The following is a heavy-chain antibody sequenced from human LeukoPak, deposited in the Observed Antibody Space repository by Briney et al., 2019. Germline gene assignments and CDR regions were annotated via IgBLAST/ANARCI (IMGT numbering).Heavy chain of an antibody. CDR1: GYTFTSYG. D-gene: IGHD2-2*02. Sequence: ASVKVSCKASGYTFTSYGISWVRQAPGQGLEWMGWISAYNGNTNYAQKLRGRVTMTTDTSTSTAYMELRSLRSDDTAVYYCARGSGEYCSSTSCCTSDYWGQGTLVTVSS. CDR3: ARGSGEYCSSTSCCTSDY. J-gene: IGHJ4*02. CDR2: ISAYNGNT. V-gene: IGHV1-18*01.